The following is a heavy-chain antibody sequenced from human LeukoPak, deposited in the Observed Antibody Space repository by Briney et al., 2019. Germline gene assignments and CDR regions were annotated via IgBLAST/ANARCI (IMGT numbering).Heavy chain of an antibody. CDR3: AKVSGYCTNGVCYTHDY. D-gene: IGHD2-8*01. V-gene: IGHV3-23*01. CDR2: LSGSGGSI. CDR1: GFSFSSYA. J-gene: IGHJ4*02. Sequence: GVSLRLSCAASGFSFSSYAMSWVRQAPGKGLEWVSTLSGSGGSIHYADSVKGRFIISRDNSKTTLYLQMNSLRAEDTAVYYCAKVSGYCTNGVCYTHDYWGQGTLVTVSS.